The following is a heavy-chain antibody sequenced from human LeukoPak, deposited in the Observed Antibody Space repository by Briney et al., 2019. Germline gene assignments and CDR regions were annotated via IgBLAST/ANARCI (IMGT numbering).Heavy chain of an antibody. D-gene: IGHD3-3*01. V-gene: IGHV3-23*01. CDR1: GFTFSSYA. J-gene: IGHJ4*02. CDR3: AKSYDTSTSPDD. CDR2: ISGSGGST. Sequence: QPGGSLRLSCAASGFTFSSYAMSWVRQAPGKGLEWVSAISGSGGSTYYADSVKGRFTISRDNSKNTVYLQMNSLRVDDTALYHCAKSYDTSTSPDDWGQGILVSVSS.